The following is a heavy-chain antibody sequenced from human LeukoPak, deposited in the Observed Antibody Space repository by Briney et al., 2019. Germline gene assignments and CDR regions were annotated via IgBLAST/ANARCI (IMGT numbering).Heavy chain of an antibody. D-gene: IGHD3-22*01. J-gene: IGHJ5*02. CDR3: SYSSSAGWFDP. CDR2: ISAYNGNI. V-gene: IGHV1-18*01. Sequence: GASVKVSCKASGYTFTNHGISWVRQAPGQGLEWMGWISAYNGNIKYAQKFQGRVTMTTDTSTRTAYMELRSLRSDDTAVYYCSYSSSAGWFDPWGQGTLVTVSS. CDR1: GYTFTNHG.